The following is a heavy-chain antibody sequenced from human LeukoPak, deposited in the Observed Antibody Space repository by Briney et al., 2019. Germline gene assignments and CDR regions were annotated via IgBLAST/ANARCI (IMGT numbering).Heavy chain of an antibody. V-gene: IGHV1-2*06. Sequence: ASVKVSCKASGYTFTGYYMHWVRQAPGQGLEWMGRINPNSGGTNYAQKFQGRVTMTRDTSISTAYMELSRLRSEDTAVYYCARGSGSYLGDAFDIWGQGAMVTVSS. CDR1: GYTFTGYY. J-gene: IGHJ3*02. CDR2: INPNSGGT. CDR3: ARGSGSYLGDAFDI. D-gene: IGHD1-26*01.